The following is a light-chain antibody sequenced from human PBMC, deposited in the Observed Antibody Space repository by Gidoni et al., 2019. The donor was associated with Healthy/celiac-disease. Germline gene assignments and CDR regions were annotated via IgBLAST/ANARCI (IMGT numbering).Light chain of an antibody. Sequence: QITPSPSSLSASVGDRVTITCQASQDISNYLNWYQQKPGKAPKLLIYDASNLETGVPSRFSGSGSGTDFTFTISSLQPEDIATYYCQQYDNLPYTFGQGTKLEIK. V-gene: IGKV1-33*01. CDR3: QQYDNLPYT. CDR1: QDISNY. CDR2: DAS. J-gene: IGKJ2*01.